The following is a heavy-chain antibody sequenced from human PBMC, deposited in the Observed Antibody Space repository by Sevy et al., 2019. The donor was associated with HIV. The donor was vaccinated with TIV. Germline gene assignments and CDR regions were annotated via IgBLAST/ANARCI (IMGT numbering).Heavy chain of an antibody. V-gene: IGHV3-21*01. CDR2: ISSSSYI. CDR3: ARVSYCTNGVCFYGPFDY. Sequence: GGSLRLSCAASGFTFSSYSMNWVRQAPGKGLEWVSSISSSSYIYYADSVKGRFTISRDNAKNSLYLQMNSLRAEDTAVYYCARVSYCTNGVCFYGPFDYWGQGTLVTVSS. D-gene: IGHD2-8*01. CDR1: GFTFSSYS. J-gene: IGHJ4*02.